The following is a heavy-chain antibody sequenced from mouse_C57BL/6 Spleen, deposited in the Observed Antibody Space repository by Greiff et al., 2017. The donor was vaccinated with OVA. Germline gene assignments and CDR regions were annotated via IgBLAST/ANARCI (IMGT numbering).Heavy chain of an antibody. V-gene: IGHV1-42*01. D-gene: IGHD1-1*02. CDR1: GYSFTGYY. CDR3: ARGVGYYFDY. CDR2: INPSTGGT. Sequence: EVQVVESGPELVKPGASVKISCKASGYSFTGYYMNWVKQSPEKSLEWIGEINPSTGGTTYNQKFKAKATLTVDKSSSTAYMQLKSLTSEDSAVYYCARGVGYYFDYWGQGTTLTVSS. J-gene: IGHJ2*01.